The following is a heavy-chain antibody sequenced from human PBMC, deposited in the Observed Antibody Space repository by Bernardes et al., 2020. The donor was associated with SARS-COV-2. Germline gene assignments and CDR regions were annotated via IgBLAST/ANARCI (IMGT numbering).Heavy chain of an antibody. CDR1: GYTFTGYY. J-gene: IGHJ4*02. CDR2: INPNSGGT. D-gene: IGHD1-1*01. Sequence: ASMKVSCKASGYTFTGYYMHWVRQAPGQGLEWMGWINPNSGGTNYAQKFQGWVTMTRDTSISTAYMELSRLRSDDTAVYYCARGYGTPPDTCHDYWGQGTLVTVSS. V-gene: IGHV1-2*04. CDR3: ARGYGTPPDTCHDY.